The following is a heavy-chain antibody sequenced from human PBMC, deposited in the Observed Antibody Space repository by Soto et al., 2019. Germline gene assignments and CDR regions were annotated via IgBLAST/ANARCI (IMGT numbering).Heavy chain of an antibody. J-gene: IGHJ5*02. CDR3: ARASMVRGGFSQWFDP. Sequence: PSEMLSLTCTVSGDSISSYYWSWIRQPPGKGLEWIGYIYYSGSTNYNPSLKSRVTISVDTSKNQFSLKLSSVTAADTAVYYCARASMVRGGFSQWFDPWGQGTLVTVSS. V-gene: IGHV4-59*01. CDR1: GDSISSYY. D-gene: IGHD3-10*01. CDR2: IYYSGST.